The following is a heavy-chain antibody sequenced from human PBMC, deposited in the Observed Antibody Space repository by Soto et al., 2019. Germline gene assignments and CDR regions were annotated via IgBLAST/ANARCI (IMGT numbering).Heavy chain of an antibody. Sequence: PSETLSLTCTVSAGSISSNSWILIRQPSGKGLEWIGYIYYSGSTNYIPSLKSRFTISVDTSKNQFSLKLSSVTSADTAVYYCASYGPRSYPRFAPWGQGTRVTIS. V-gene: IGHV4-59*01. CDR1: AGSISSNS. CDR3: ASYGPRSYPRFAP. D-gene: IGHD3-10*01. CDR2: IYYSGST. J-gene: IGHJ5*02.